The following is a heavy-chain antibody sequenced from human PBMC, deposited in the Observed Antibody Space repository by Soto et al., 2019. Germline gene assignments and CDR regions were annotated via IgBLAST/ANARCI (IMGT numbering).Heavy chain of an antibody. CDR2: NYYSGST. CDR1: GGSVSSYY. Sequence: SETLSLTCTVSGGSVSSYYWSWIRQPPGKGLEWIGYNYYSGSTNYNPSLKSRVTISVDTSKNQFSLKLSSVTAADTAVYYCARGLGFLGSDYWGQGTLVSV. V-gene: IGHV4-59*02. J-gene: IGHJ4*02. D-gene: IGHD3-3*01. CDR3: ARGLGFLGSDY.